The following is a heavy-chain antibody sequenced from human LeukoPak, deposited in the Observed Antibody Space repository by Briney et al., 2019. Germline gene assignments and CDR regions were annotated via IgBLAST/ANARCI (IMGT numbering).Heavy chain of an antibody. D-gene: IGHD3-9*01. CDR2: ISSSGTYV. CDR1: GFTFSNSG. J-gene: IGHJ3*02. Sequence: GTSLRLSCAASGFTFSNSGMNWVRQAPGKGLEWVSSISSSGTYVYYADSVKGRFTISRDNAKNSLSLQMNSLRADDAAVYYCARASSKQLAGYLPDGFDIWGQGTMVTVSS. CDR3: ARASSKQLAGYLPDGFDI. V-gene: IGHV3-21*01.